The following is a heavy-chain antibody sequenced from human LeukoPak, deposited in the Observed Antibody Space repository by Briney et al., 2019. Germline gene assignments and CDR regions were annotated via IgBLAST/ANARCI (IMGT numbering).Heavy chain of an antibody. V-gene: IGHV4-39*01. CDR1: GGSISSSSSY. Sequence: SETLSPTCTVSGGSISSSSSYWGWLRPPPGKGREWTGSIYCWWSTHYHPSLRSRVTLPGQTSNHQLSLKLSSLTAADTAVYYCARHGSTTVINWFDPWRGGTL. J-gene: IGHJ5*02. CDR2: IYCWWST. D-gene: IGHD4-17*01. CDR3: ARHGSTTVINWFDP.